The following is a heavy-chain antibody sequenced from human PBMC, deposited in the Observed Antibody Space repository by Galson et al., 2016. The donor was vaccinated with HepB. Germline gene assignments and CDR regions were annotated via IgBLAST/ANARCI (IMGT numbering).Heavy chain of an antibody. CDR1: GTSISRGTW. Sequence: SETLSLTCGVSGTSISRGTWWSWVRQAPGKGLEWTGEIFRSGDANYNPSLKSRLTISVDESTNRFYLTLTSVTAADTAVYYCVRGELALGFESWGQGTLVTVSS. CDR3: VRGELALGFES. D-gene: IGHD1-1*01. J-gene: IGHJ4*02. V-gene: IGHV4-4*02. CDR2: IFRSGDA.